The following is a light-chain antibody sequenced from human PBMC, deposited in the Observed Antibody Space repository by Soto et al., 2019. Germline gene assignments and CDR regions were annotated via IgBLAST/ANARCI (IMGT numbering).Light chain of an antibody. CDR2: EVS. V-gene: IGLV2-8*01. J-gene: IGLJ1*01. Sequence: QSVLTQPPSASGPPGQSVTISCTGTSSDFGGYNYVSWYQQHPGKAPKLMIYEVSKRPSGVPDRFSGSKSGNSASLTISGLQADDEADYYCCSLTTSHTYVFGSGTKVTVL. CDR3: CSLTTSHTYV. CDR1: SSDFGGYNY.